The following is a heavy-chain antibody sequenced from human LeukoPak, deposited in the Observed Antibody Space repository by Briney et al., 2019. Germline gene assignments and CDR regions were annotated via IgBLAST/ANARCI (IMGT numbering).Heavy chain of an antibody. J-gene: IGHJ3*02. CDR3: AKDRRIVGATMDAFDI. V-gene: IGHV3-9*01. D-gene: IGHD1-26*01. Sequence: PGGSLRLSCAASGFTFDDYAMHWVRQAPGKGLEWVSGISWNSGSIGYADSVKGRFTISRDNAKNSLYLQMNSLRAEDTALYYCAKDRRIVGATMDAFDIWGQGTMVTVSS. CDR2: ISWNSGSI. CDR1: GFTFDDYA.